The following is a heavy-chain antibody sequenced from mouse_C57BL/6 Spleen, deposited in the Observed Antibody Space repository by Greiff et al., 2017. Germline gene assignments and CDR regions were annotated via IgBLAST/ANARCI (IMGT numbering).Heavy chain of an antibody. D-gene: IGHD1-1*01. CDR3: ARNPYYYGSSYEGFYSMDY. CDR2: ISSGSSTI. V-gene: IGHV5-17*01. J-gene: IGHJ4*01. Sequence: EVHLVESGGGLVKPGGSLKLSCAASGFTFSDYGMHWVRQAPEKGLEWVAYISSGSSTIYYADTVKGRFTISRDNAKNTLFLQMTSLRSEDTAMYYCARNPYYYGSSYEGFYSMDYWCQGTSVTVSS. CDR1: GFTFSDYG.